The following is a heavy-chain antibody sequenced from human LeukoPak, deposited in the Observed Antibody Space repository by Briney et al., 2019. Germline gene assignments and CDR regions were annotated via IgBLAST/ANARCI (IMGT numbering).Heavy chain of an antibody. D-gene: IGHD3-10*01. J-gene: IGHJ5*02. Sequence: ASVKVSCKASGYTFTGYYMHWVRQAPGQGLEWMGWINPNSGGTNYARKFQGRVTMTRDTSISTAYMELSRLRSDDTAVYYCARQERVRGFNWFDPWGQGTLVTVSS. CDR3: ARQERVRGFNWFDP. CDR2: INPNSGGT. V-gene: IGHV1-2*02. CDR1: GYTFTGYY.